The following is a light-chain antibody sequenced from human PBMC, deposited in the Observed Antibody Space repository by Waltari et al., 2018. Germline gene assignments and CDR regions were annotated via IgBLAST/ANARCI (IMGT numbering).Light chain of an antibody. CDR3: MQGTDWPYT. J-gene: IGKJ2*01. V-gene: IGKV2-30*01. Sequence: EVVMTQAPLSLSVTLGQPASISCRSTQSLVSIDGKTYLNWFHQAPGQPPRRLVYQVSSRDPGVPVRFSGSGSGTDFTLQISSVESEDVGLYYCMQGTDWPYTFGQGTRLEI. CDR1: QSLVSIDGKTY. CDR2: QVS.